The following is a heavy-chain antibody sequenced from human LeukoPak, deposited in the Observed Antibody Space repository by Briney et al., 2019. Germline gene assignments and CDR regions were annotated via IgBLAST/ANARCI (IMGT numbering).Heavy chain of an antibody. CDR3: ARDLAVAGPPNYYYYYGMDV. D-gene: IGHD6-19*01. V-gene: IGHV7-4-1*01. Sequence: ASVSVSCKASGYTFTSYAMNWVRQAPGQGLEWMGWINTNPGNATYALGFTGRFVFSLDTSVSTAYLQICSLKAEDTAVYYCARDLAVAGPPNYYYYYGMDVWGQGTTVTVSS. CDR2: INTNPGNA. CDR1: GYTFTSYA. J-gene: IGHJ6*02.